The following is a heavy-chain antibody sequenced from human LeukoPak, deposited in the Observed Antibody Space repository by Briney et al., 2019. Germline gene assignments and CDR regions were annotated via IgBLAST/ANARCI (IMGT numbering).Heavy chain of an antibody. Sequence: ASVTVSCTASGYTFTGYYIHWVRQAPGQGLEWMGWINPNSGGTNYAQKFQGRVTMTRDTSISTAYMELSSLISDDTAVYYCARDPGSNWFDPWGQGTLVTVSS. D-gene: IGHD3-10*01. CDR2: INPNSGGT. J-gene: IGHJ5*02. V-gene: IGHV1-2*02. CDR1: GYTFTGYY. CDR3: ARDPGSNWFDP.